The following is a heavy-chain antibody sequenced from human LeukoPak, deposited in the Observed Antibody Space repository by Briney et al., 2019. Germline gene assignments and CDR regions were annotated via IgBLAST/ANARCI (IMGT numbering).Heavy chain of an antibody. J-gene: IGHJ5*02. CDR2: IYYSGST. CDR1: GGSISSSSYY. D-gene: IGHD3-3*01. Sequence: PSETLSLTCTVSGGSISSSSYYWGWIRQPPGKGLEWIGSIYYSGSTYYNPSLKSRVTISVDTSKNQFSLKLSSVTAADTAVYYCARHGRFYSSSSFDPWGQGTLVTVSS. V-gene: IGHV4-39*01. CDR3: ARHGRFYSSSSFDP.